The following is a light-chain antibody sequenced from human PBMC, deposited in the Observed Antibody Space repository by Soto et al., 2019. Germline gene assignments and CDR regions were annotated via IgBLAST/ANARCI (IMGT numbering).Light chain of an antibody. CDR1: QSISSW. CDR2: KAS. J-gene: IGKJ3*01. CDR3: QQCNSYS. V-gene: IGKV1-5*03. Sequence: DIQMTQSPSTLSASVGARVPITCRASQSISSWLAWYQQKPGKAPKLLIYKASSLESGVPSRFSGSGSGTEFTLTISSLQPDDFATYYCQQCNSYSFGPGTKVDIK.